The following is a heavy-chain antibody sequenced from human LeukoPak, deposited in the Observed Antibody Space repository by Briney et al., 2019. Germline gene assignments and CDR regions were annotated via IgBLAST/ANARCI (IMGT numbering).Heavy chain of an antibody. CDR3: ARGSLYYDFWSGYLEANGMDV. J-gene: IGHJ6*02. CDR1: GYTFTSYA. CDR2: INAGNGNT. D-gene: IGHD3-3*01. V-gene: IGHV1-3*01. Sequence: GASVKVSCKASGYTFTSYAMHWVRQAPGQRLEWMEWINAGNGNTKYSQKFQGRVTITRDTSASTAYMELSSLRSEDTAVYYCARGSLYYDFWSGYLEANGMDVWGQGTTVTVSS.